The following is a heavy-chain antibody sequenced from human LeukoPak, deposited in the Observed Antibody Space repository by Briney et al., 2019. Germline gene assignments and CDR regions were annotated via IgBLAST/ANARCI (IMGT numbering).Heavy chain of an antibody. CDR3: ARDLAYYYDSSGYYPDY. D-gene: IGHD3-22*01. J-gene: IGHJ4*02. CDR1: GSSFTVSC. V-gene: IGHV1-2*02. Sequence: CNGAGSSFTVSCKHMIRQRHGPGQELMGLVNLNSGGTNYAQKFQGRVTMTRDTSISTAYMELSRLRSDDTAVYYCARDLAYYYDSSGYYPDYWGQGTLVTVSS. CDR2: VNLNSGGT.